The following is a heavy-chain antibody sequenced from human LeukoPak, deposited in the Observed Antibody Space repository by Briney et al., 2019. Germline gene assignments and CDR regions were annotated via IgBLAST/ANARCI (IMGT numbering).Heavy chain of an antibody. J-gene: IGHJ5*02. V-gene: IGHV3-48*01. CDR3: AREANPGGIAAAGWFDP. CDR1: GFTFSSHS. CDR2: ISSSSSTI. D-gene: IGHD6-13*01. Sequence: GGSLRLSCAVSGFTFSSHSMNWVRQAPGKGLEWVSYISSSSSTIYYAADSVKGRFTISRDNSKNTLYLQMGSLRAEDMAVYYCAREANPGGIAAAGWFDPWGQGTLVTVSS.